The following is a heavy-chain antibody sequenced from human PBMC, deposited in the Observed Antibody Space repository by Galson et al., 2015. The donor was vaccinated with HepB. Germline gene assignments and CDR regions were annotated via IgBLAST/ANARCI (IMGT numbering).Heavy chain of an antibody. CDR3: ARVADVDYGDHSHFDY. V-gene: IGHV3-11*06. CDR1: GFTFGDYY. CDR2: ISHSTLYT. Sequence: SLRLSCAASGFTFGDYYMRWIRQAPGKGLEWLSYISHSTLYTNYADSVKGRITISRDNARNSLYLQLHSLRAEDTAVYYCARVADVDYGDHSHFDYWGQGTLVTVSS. J-gene: IGHJ4*02. D-gene: IGHD4-17*01.